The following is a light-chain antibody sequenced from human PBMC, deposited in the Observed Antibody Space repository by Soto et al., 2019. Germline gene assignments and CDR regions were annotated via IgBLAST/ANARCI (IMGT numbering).Light chain of an antibody. CDR2: DAS. CDR1: QDITNY. CDR3: QQSNGLPT. Sequence: DIQMTQSPSFLSASVGDRVTITCQASQDITNYLNWYQQKPGKAPKLLICDASNLETGVPSRFSGSGSGTYFTFTISSLQPEDIATYYCQQSNGLPTFGGGTKVEIK. V-gene: IGKV1-33*01. J-gene: IGKJ4*01.